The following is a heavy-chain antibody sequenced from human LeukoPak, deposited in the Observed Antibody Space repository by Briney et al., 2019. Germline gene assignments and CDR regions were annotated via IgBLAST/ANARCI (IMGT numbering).Heavy chain of an antibody. CDR2: IIPIFGTA. D-gene: IGHD5-18*01. CDR3: ARAYPDTAMVRIYYYYMDV. J-gene: IGHJ6*03. V-gene: IGHV1-69*06. CDR1: GFTFSSYA. Sequence: SGESLRLSCAASGFTFSSYAMSWVRQAPGKGLEWMGGIIPIFGTANYAQKFQGRVTITADKSTSTAYMELSSLRSEDTAVYYCARAYPDTAMVRIYYYYMDVWGKGTTVTVSS.